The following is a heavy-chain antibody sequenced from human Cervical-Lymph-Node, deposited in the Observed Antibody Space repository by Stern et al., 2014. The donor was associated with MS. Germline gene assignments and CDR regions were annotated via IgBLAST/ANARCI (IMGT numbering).Heavy chain of an antibody. V-gene: IGHV5-51*03. CDR1: GYSFTSYW. Sequence: EVQLVESGAEVKKAGESLKISCKGSGYSFTSYWIGWGRQMPGKGLEWMGVIYPGASDTRYSPSFQGQVTVSADKSITTAYLQWTSLKASDTAMYYCAIGSLTEFDDWGQGTLVTVSS. CDR3: AIGSLTEFDD. J-gene: IGHJ4*02. CDR2: IYPGASDT. D-gene: IGHD1-14*01.